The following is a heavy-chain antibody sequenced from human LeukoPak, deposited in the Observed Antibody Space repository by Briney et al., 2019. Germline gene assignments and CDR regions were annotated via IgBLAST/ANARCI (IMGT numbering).Heavy chain of an antibody. J-gene: IGHJ3*02. CDR3: AREGGAARSHCYSI. V-gene: IGHV1-18*01. Sequence: ASVKVSCKASGYTFTSYTVSWVRQAPGQGLEWMGWISAYNGNTSYAQKLQGRVTMTTDTSTSTAYMELRSLRSDDTAVYYCAREGGAARSHCYSIWGQGTMVTVSS. D-gene: IGHD2-15*01. CDR2: ISAYNGNT. CDR1: GYTFTSYT.